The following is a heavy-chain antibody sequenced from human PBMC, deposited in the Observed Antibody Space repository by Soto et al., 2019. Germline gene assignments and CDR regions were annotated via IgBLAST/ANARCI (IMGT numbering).Heavy chain of an antibody. CDR1: GGTFSSYA. V-gene: IGHV1-69*01. Sequence: QVQLVQSGAEVKKPGSSVKVSCKASGGTFSSYAISWVRLAPGQGLEWMGGIIPIFGTANYAQKFQGRVTITADESTSTAYMELSSLRSEDTAVYYCARYAKYYYDSSGYSQFDYWGQGTLVTVSS. CDR2: IIPIFGTA. CDR3: ARYAKYYYDSSGYSQFDY. J-gene: IGHJ4*02. D-gene: IGHD3-22*01.